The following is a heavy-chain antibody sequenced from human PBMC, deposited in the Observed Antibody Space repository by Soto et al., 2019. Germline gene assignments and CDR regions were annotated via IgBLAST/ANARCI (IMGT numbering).Heavy chain of an antibody. CDR3: VRETCTSASCPWAWFDP. CDR2: IYYSGST. J-gene: IGHJ5*02. D-gene: IGHD2-2*01. Sequence: SETLSLTCTVSGGSISSGDYYWSWIRQPPGKDLEWIGYIYYSGSTYYNPSLKGRVTISMDTSKNQFSLKLSSVTAADTAVYYCVRETCTSASCPWAWFDPWGQGTLVTVSS. V-gene: IGHV4-30-4*01. CDR1: GGSISSGDYY.